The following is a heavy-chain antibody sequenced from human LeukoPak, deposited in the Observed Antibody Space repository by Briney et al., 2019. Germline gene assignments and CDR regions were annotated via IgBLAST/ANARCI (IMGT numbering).Heavy chain of an antibody. V-gene: IGHV4-34*01. CDR2: INHSGST. J-gene: IGHJ4*02. CDR3: ARGDNSSGWTY. CDR1: GGSISSYY. D-gene: IGHD6-19*01. Sequence: SETLSLTCTVSGGSISSYYWSWIRQPPGKGLEWIGEINHSGSTNYNPSLKSRVTISVDTSKNQFSLKLSSVTAADTAVYYCARGDNSSGWTYWGQGTLVTVSS.